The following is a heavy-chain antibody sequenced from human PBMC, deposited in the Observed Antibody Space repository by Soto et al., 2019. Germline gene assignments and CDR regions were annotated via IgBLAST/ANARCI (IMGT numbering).Heavy chain of an antibody. V-gene: IGHV1-69*13. CDR1: GGTFSSYA. J-gene: IGHJ4*02. D-gene: IGHD3-22*01. Sequence: SVKVSCKASGGTFSSYAISWVRQAPGQGLEWMGGIIPIFGTANYAQKFQGRVTITADESTSTAYMELSGLRSEDTAVYYCARQFDYDVSGYYYAYWGQGTLVTVSS. CDR3: ARQFDYDVSGYYYAY. CDR2: IIPIFGTA.